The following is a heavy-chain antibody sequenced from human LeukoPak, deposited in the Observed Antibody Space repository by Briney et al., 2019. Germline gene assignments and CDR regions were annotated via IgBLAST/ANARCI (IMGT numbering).Heavy chain of an antibody. Sequence: GGSPRLSCAASGFTFSSYEMNWVRQAPGKGLEWVSYISSSGSTIYYADSVKGRFTISRDNAKNSLYLQMNSLRAEDTAVYYCARQSRTTNYYYGMDVWGQGTTVTVSS. CDR2: ISSSGSTI. CDR3: ARQSRTTNYYYGMDV. J-gene: IGHJ6*02. CDR1: GFTFSSYE. D-gene: IGHD1-1*01. V-gene: IGHV3-48*03.